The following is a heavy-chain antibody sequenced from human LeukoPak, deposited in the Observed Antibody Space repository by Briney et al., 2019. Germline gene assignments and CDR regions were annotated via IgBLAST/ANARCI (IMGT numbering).Heavy chain of an antibody. V-gene: IGHV4-34*01. D-gene: IGHD2-2*01. CDR3: ARVRSRYCSSTSCTQAHMDV. Sequence: SETLSLTCAVYGGSFSGYYWSWIRQPPGKGLEWIGEINHSGSTNYNPSLKSRVTISVDTSKNQFSLKLSSVTAADTAVHYCARVRSRYCSSTSCTQAHMDVWGQGTTVTVSS. J-gene: IGHJ6*02. CDR2: INHSGST. CDR1: GGSFSGYY.